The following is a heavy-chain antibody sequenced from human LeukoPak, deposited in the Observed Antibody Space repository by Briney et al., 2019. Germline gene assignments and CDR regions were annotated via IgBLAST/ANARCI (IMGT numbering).Heavy chain of an antibody. Sequence: PSETLSLTCTVSGGSISSSSYYWGWIRQPPGKGLEWIGSIYHSGSTYYNPSLKSRVTISVDTSKNQFSLKLSSVTAADTAVYYCARGYGEEVDYWGQGTLVTVSS. D-gene: IGHD4-17*01. CDR3: ARGYGEEVDY. J-gene: IGHJ4*02. CDR2: IYHSGST. V-gene: IGHV4-39*07. CDR1: GGSISSSSYY.